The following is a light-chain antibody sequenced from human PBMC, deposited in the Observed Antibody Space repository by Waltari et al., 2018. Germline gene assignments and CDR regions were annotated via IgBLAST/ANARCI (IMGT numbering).Light chain of an antibody. V-gene: IGLV1-40*01. J-gene: IGLJ1*01. CDR2: GNS. Sequence: QSVLTQPPSVSGAPGQRVTISCTGSSSNIGAGYDVHWYQQLPGTAPKLLIEGNSNRPSGVPDRFSGSKSGTSASLAITGLQAEDEADYYCQSYDSSLSSYVFGTGTKVTVL. CDR3: QSYDSSLSSYV. CDR1: SSNIGAGYD.